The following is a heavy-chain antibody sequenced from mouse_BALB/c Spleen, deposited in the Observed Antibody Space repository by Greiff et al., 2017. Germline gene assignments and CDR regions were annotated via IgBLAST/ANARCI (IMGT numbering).Heavy chain of an antibody. CDR2: INPSSGYT. V-gene: IGHV1-4*01. D-gene: IGHD2-4*01. CDR1: GYTFTSYT. Sequence: QVQLKESGAELARPGASVKMSCKASGYTFTSYTMHWVKQRPGQGLEWIGYINPSSGYTNYNQKFKDKATLTADKSSSTAYMQLSSLTSEDSAVYYCARRDDYPYFDYWGQGTTLTVSS. J-gene: IGHJ2*01. CDR3: ARRDDYPYFDY.